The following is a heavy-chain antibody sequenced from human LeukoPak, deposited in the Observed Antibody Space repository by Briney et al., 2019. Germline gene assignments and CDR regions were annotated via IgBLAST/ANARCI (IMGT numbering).Heavy chain of an antibody. V-gene: IGHV3-48*03. J-gene: IGHJ4*02. CDR3: ARGGITMVRGVTEFDY. CDR2: ISSSGSTI. D-gene: IGHD3-10*01. Sequence: QPGGSLRLSWAASGFTFSSYEMNWVRQAPGKGLEWVSYISSSGSTIYYADSVKGRFTISRDNAKNSLYLQMNSLRAEDTAVYYSARGGITMVRGVTEFDYWGQGTLVTVSS. CDR1: GFTFSSYE.